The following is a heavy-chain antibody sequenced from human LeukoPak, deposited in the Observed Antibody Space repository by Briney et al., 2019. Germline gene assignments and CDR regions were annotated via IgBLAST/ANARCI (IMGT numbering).Heavy chain of an antibody. CDR2: FDPEDGET. CDR3: ATDPFVDIVATGDY. V-gene: IGHV1-24*01. Sequence: ASVKVSCKASGGAFSTFSFTWVRQAPGKGLEWMGGFDPEDGETIYAQKFQGRVTMTEDTSTDTAYMELSSLRSEDTAVYYCATDPFVDIVATGDYWGQGTLVTVSS. D-gene: IGHD5-12*01. CDR1: GGAFSTFS. J-gene: IGHJ4*02.